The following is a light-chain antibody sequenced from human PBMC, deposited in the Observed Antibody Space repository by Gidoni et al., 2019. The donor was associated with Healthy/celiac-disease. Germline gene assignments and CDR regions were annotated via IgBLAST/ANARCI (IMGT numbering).Light chain of an antibody. CDR2: DAS. V-gene: IGKV1-33*01. CDR1: QDISIY. CDR3: QQYDNLPVT. J-gene: IGKJ2*01. Sequence: DIQMTQSPSSLSASGGDRVTITCQASQDISIYLNWYQQKPGKAPKLLIYDASNLETGVPSRFSGSGSGTDFTVTISSLQPEDIATYYCQQYDNLPVTFGQGTKLEIK.